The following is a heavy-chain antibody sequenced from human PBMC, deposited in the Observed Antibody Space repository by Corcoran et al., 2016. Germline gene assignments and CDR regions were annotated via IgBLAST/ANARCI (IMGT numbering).Heavy chain of an antibody. J-gene: IGHJ5*02. CDR3: TTGRAGYCSSTSCYSRSNWFDP. V-gene: IGHV3-15*07. Sequence: EVQLVESGGGLVKPGGSLRLSCAASGFTFSNAWMNWVRQAPGKGLEWVGRIKSKTDGGTTDYAAPVKGRFTISRDDSKNTLYLQMNSLKTEDTAVDYCTTGRAGYCSSTSCYSRSNWFDPWGQGTLVTVSS. CDR1: GFTFSNAW. D-gene: IGHD2-2*01. CDR2: IKSKTDGGTT.